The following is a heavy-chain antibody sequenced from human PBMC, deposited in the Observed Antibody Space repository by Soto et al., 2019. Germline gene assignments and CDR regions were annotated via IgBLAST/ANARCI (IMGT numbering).Heavy chain of an antibody. Sequence: RASVKVSCKVSGYTLTELSMHWVRQAPGKGLEWMGGFDPEDGETIYAQKFQGRVTMTEDTSTDTAYMELSSLRSEDTAVYYCATDLPVAASFVGTGGKRFDPWGQGTLVTVSS. D-gene: IGHD1-26*01. CDR1: GYTLTELS. CDR2: FDPEDGET. CDR3: ATDLPVAASFVGTGGKRFDP. J-gene: IGHJ5*02. V-gene: IGHV1-24*01.